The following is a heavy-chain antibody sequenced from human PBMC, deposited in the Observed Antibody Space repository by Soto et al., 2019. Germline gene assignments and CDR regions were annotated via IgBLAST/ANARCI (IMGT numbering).Heavy chain of an antibody. J-gene: IGHJ4*02. CDR2: INAGNGNT. V-gene: IGHV1-3*05. CDR1: GYTFTSYA. D-gene: IGHD2-21*02. Sequence: QVQLVQSGAEEKKPGASVKVSCKASGYTFTSYAMHWVRQAPGQRLEWMGWINAGNGNTKYSQKFQGRVTITRDTSASKAYMELSRLRSEDTAVYYCASSIVVVTALDYWGQGTLVTVSS. CDR3: ASSIVVVTALDY.